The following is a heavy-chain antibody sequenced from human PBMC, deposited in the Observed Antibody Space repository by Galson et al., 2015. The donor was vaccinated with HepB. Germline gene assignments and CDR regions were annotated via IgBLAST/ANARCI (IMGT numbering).Heavy chain of an antibody. CDR1: GFTFSNYA. Sequence: SLRLSCAASGFTFSNYAMGWVRQAPGKGLEWVSAVSGHSRSTWHTDSVRGRFTVFRDNSKNTVYLQMSSLEAEDSAVYYCAKMTPYSGNHHDAFDIWGQGTMVTVSS. D-gene: IGHD1-26*01. CDR2: VSGHSRST. CDR3: AKMTPYSGNHHDAFDI. V-gene: IGHV3-23*01. J-gene: IGHJ3*02.